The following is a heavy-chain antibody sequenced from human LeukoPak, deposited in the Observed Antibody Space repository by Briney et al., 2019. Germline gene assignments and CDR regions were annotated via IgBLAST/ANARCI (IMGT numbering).Heavy chain of an antibody. CDR1: GGSFSGYY. D-gene: IGHD1-26*01. J-gene: IGHJ3*02. CDR3: ARPSSQWELNAFDI. V-gene: IGHV4-34*01. Sequence: EPSETLSLTCAVYGGSFSGYYWSWIRQPPGKGLEWIGEINHSGSTNYNPSLKSRVTISVDTSENQFSLKLSSVTAADTAVYYCARPSSQWELNAFDIWGQGTMVTVSS. CDR2: INHSGST.